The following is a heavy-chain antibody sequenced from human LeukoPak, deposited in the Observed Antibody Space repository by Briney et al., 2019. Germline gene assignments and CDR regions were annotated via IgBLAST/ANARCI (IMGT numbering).Heavy chain of an antibody. CDR3: ARDRNDILAGYPENWFDP. CDR1: GGSISSYY. V-gene: IGHV4-4*07. CDR2: IYTSGST. Sequence: SETLSLTCTVSGGSISSYYWSWIRQPAGKGLEWIGRIYTSGSTNYNPSLKSRVTMSVDTSKSQFSLKLSSVTAADTAVYYCARDRNDILAGYPENWFDPWGQGTLVTVSS. D-gene: IGHD3-9*01. J-gene: IGHJ5*02.